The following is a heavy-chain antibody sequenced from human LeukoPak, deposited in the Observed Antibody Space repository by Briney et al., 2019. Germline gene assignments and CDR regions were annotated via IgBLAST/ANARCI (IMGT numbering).Heavy chain of an antibody. Sequence: GRSLRLSCAASGFTFSSYSMNWVRQAPGKGLEWVSYISSSSSTIYYADSVKGRFTISRDNAKNSLYLQMNTLRAEDTAVYYCARDPGYIGRTWGQGTMVTVSS. CDR3: ARDPGYIGRT. CDR2: ISSSSSTI. CDR1: GFTFSSYS. D-gene: IGHD1-26*01. V-gene: IGHV3-48*01. J-gene: IGHJ3*01.